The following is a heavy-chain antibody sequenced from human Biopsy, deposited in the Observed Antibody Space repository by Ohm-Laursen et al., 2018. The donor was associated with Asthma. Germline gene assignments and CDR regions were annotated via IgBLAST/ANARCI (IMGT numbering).Heavy chain of an antibody. CDR1: GYSLTDLS. CDR3: ASDFPKDYVRYNFQF. J-gene: IGHJ4*02. V-gene: IGHV1-24*01. D-gene: IGHD4-17*01. CDR2: HDHEEGGT. Sequence: ASVKVSCKLSGYSLTDLSMHWVRQAPGQGLEWMGGHDHEEGGTVNAWRFQGRVTMTEDTSTDTAYMKLSSLSSDDTAVYYCASDFPKDYVRYNFQFWGQGTLVTVSS.